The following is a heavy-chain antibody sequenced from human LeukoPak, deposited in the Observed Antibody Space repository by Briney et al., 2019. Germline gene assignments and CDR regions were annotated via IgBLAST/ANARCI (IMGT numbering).Heavy chain of an antibody. J-gene: IGHJ4*02. Sequence: SETLSLTCTVSGGSISSSSYYWGWIRQPPGKGLEWIGSIYYSGSTYYNPSLKSRVTISVDTSKNQFSLKLSSVTAADTAVYYCARSSSWYSAGSTTLGYWGQGTLVTVSS. CDR1: GGSISSSSYY. D-gene: IGHD6-13*01. CDR2: IYYSGST. V-gene: IGHV4-39*07. CDR3: ARSSSWYSAGSTTLGY.